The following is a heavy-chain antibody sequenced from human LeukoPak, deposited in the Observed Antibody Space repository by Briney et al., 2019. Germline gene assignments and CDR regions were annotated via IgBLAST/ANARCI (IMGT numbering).Heavy chain of an antibody. CDR3: ARDGIAAAGTQAFDI. V-gene: IGHV4-34*01. CDR2: INHSGST. J-gene: IGHJ3*02. Sequence: SETLSLTCAVYGGSFSGYYWSWIRQPPGKGLEWIGEINHSGSTNYNPSLKSRVTISVDTSKNQFSLKLSPVTAADTAVYYCARDGIAAAGTQAFDIWGQGTMVTVSS. D-gene: IGHD6-13*01. CDR1: GGSFSGYY.